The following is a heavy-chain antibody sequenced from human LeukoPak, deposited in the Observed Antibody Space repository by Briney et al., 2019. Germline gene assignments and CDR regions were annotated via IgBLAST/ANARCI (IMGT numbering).Heavy chain of an antibody. CDR2: IYYSGST. CDR3: ARENYYDSSGHTPEFDY. J-gene: IGHJ4*02. Sequence: SETLSLTCTVSGGSISSSSYYWGWIRQPPGKGLEWIGSIYYSGSTYYNPSLKSRVTISVDTSKNQFSLKLSSVTAADTAVYYCARENYYDSSGHTPEFDYWGQGTLVTVSS. D-gene: IGHD3-22*01. CDR1: GGSISSSSYY. V-gene: IGHV4-39*07.